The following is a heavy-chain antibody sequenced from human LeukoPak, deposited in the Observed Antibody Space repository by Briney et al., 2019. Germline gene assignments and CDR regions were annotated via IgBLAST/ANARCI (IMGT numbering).Heavy chain of an antibody. V-gene: IGHV1-2*02. J-gene: IGHJ4*02. D-gene: IGHD3-10*01. CDR3: ARDGEYGTGSYYRGCFDY. CDR1: GYTFTGYY. Sequence: ASVKVSCKASGYTFTGYYLHWVRQAPGQGLEWMGLINPKSGDTNYAQKFQDRVTMTRDTSISTAYMELSGLRSDDTSVYYCARDGEYGTGSYYRGCFDYWGQGTLVTVSS. CDR2: INPKSGDT.